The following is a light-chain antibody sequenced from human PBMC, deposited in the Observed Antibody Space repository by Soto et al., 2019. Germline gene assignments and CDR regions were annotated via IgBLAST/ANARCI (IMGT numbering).Light chain of an antibody. J-gene: IGKJ5*01. CDR1: QTISSW. CDR3: QQSYNSPPIT. V-gene: IGKV1-39*01. CDR2: AAS. Sequence: DIQMTQSPSTLSASVGDRVTITCRASQTISSWLAWYQQKPGKSPKLLIYAASSVQSGGTFRFSCSGSGTDFTLTITSLQTEDFATSYCQQSYNSPPITFGQGTRLEIK.